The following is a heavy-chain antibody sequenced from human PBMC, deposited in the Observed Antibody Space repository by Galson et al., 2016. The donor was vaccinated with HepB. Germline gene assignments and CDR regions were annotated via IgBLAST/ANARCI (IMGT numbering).Heavy chain of an antibody. V-gene: IGHV3-48*02. CDR2: ISSSTII. J-gene: IGHJ4*02. Sequence: SLRLSCAASGFTFSSFSMNWVRQAPGRGLEWVPYISSSTIIYYADSVKGRFTISRDKAKNSLYLQMNSLRDEDTAVYYCARDLHSGSYTFDYWGRGTLVTVSS. D-gene: IGHD1-26*01. CDR3: ARDLHSGSYTFDY. CDR1: GFTFSSFS.